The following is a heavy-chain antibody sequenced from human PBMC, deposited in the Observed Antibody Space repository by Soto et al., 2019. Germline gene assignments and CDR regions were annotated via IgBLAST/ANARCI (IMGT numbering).Heavy chain of an antibody. D-gene: IGHD6-13*01. CDR2: TYHSGTT. V-gene: IGHV4-4*02. Sequence: QVQLQESGPGLVQPSGTLSLTCAVSGDSINNSHWWSWVRQTPGKELEWIGETYHSGTTNYNTSLKTRVTISTDKSKNQFSLKMISVTAADTAVYYCAREVNSSPARGPNWFDPWGQGTLVTVSS. CDR3: AREVNSSPARGPNWFDP. CDR1: GDSINNSHW. J-gene: IGHJ5*02.